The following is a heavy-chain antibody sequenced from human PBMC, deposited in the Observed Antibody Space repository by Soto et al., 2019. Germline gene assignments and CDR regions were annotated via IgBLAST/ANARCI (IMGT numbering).Heavy chain of an antibody. Sequence: GGSLRLSCAASGFTFSSYAMSWVRQAPGKGLEWVSAISGSGGSTYYADSVKGRFTISRDNSKNTLYLQMNSLRAEDTAVYYCAKEGLRFLEWLLSVDYWGQGTLVTVS. CDR3: AKEGLRFLEWLLSVDY. CDR2: ISGSGGST. J-gene: IGHJ4*02. D-gene: IGHD3-3*01. V-gene: IGHV3-23*01. CDR1: GFTFSSYA.